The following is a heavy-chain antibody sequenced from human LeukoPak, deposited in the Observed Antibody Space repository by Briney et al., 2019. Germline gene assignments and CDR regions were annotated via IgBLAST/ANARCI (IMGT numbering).Heavy chain of an antibody. CDR3: ARDVVGSLDY. CDR2: IKGDDSAR. J-gene: IGHJ4*02. CDR1: GFTFSTYW. D-gene: IGHD1-26*01. V-gene: IGHV3-7*01. Sequence: GGSLRLSCASSGFTFSTYWMAWVRQAPGKGLEWVANIKGDDSARHQADSVKGRFTISRDNAQNSVYLQMSSLRGEDTAIYYCARDVVGSLDYWGQGTLVTVSS.